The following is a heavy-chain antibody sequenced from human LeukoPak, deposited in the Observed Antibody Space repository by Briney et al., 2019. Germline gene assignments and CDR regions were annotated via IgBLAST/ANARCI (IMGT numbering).Heavy chain of an antibody. CDR2: IYYSGST. J-gene: IGHJ4*02. CDR3: ATPPTDDDY. V-gene: IGHV4-39*01. CDR1: GGSISRTSYY. Sequence: TSETLSLTCTVSGGSISRTSYYWGWIRQPPGKGLEWIGSIYYSGSTYYNPSLKSRVTISVDTSKNQFSLKLSSVTAADTAVYYCATPPTDDDYWGQGTLVTVSS.